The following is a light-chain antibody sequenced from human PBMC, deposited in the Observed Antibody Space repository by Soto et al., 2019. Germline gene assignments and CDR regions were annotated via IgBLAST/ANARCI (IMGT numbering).Light chain of an antibody. V-gene: IGKV3-20*01. CDR2: GAS. J-gene: IGKJ2*01. CDR1: QSVTSSY. CDR3: LQYVSSPRT. Sequence: EIVLTQSPGTLSLSPGERATLSCRASQSVTSSYLAWYQQKPGQAPRLLIDGASSMAIGIPDRFSGSGSGTDFTITISRLEPEDFAVYYCLQYVSSPRTFGQGTKLEIK.